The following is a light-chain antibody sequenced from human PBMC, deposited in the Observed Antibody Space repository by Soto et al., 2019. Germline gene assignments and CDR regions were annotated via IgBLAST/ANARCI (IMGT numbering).Light chain of an antibody. V-gene: IGKV3-20*01. J-gene: IGKJ1*01. CDR2: GAS. CDR3: KEYGNSPQT. CDR1: QSLSNNLY. Sequence: EIVLIQSPGTLSLSPGERATLSCRASQSLSNNLYLAWYQQTPGQAPRLLIYGASSRATGIQNRFSGSWPGTDFTLTISRLEPEDFAVYYWKEYGNSPQTFGQGTKVDIK.